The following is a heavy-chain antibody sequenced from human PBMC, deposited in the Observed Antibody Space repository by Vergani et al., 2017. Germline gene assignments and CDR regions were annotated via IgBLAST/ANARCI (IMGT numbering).Heavy chain of an antibody. D-gene: IGHD6-19*01. J-gene: IGHJ4*02. CDR1: GGTFSSYA. V-gene: IGHV1-69*06. CDR3: AGSLVSYNGGWDIDY. Sequence: QVQLVQSGAEVKKPGSSVKVSCKASGGTFSSYAISWVRQAPGQGLEWMGRIIPIFGTANYAQKLQGRVTMTTDTSTSTAYMELRSLRSDDTAVYYCAGSLVSYNGGWDIDYWGQGTLVTVSS. CDR2: IIPIFGTA.